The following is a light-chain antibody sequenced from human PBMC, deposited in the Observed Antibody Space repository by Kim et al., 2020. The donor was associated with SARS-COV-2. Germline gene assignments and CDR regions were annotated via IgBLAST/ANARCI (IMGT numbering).Light chain of an antibody. J-gene: IGKJ4*01. CDR1: QNISSY. V-gene: IGKV1-8*01. CDR2: AAS. Sequence: ASTGDRVTIACRTSQNISSYLAWYQQKPGKAPKLLIYAASTLQTGVPSTITGNGSGTDFTLTISCLQSEDFATYYCQQYYSYPLTFGGGTKVDIK. CDR3: QQYYSYPLT.